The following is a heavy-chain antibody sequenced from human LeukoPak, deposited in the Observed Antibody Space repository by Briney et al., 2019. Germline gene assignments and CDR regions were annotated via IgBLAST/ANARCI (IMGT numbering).Heavy chain of an antibody. CDR3: ARERDTMVRGVIFDY. J-gene: IGHJ4*02. V-gene: IGHV3-74*01. CDR2: INSDGSST. Sequence: GGSLRLSCAASGFTFSSYWMHWVRQAPGKGLVWVSRINSDGSSTSYADSVKGRFTISRDNAKNTLYLQMSSLRSEDTAVYYCARERDTMVRGVIFDYWGQGTLVTVPS. D-gene: IGHD3-10*01. CDR1: GFTFSSYW.